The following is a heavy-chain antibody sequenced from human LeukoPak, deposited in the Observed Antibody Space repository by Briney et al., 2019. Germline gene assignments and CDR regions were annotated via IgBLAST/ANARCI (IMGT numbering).Heavy chain of an antibody. J-gene: IGHJ4*02. D-gene: IGHD3-22*01. Sequence: GGSLRLSCAASGFTFSDYYMSWIRQAPGKGLEWVSYISSSGSTIYYADSVKGRFTISRENAKNSLYLQMNSLRAEDTAVYYCARERRYYDSSGYYPYFDYWGQGTLVTVSS. CDR1: GFTFSDYY. V-gene: IGHV3-11*01. CDR2: ISSSGSTI. CDR3: ARERRYYDSSGYYPYFDY.